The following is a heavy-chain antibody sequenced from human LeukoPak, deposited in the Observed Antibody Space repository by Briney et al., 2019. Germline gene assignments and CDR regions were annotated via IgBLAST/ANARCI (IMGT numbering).Heavy chain of an antibody. V-gene: IGHV3-66*04. J-gene: IGHJ3*02. CDR2: IYSGGST. Sequence: GGSLRLSCAASGFTFSSNYMSWVRQAPGKGLEWVSVIYSGGSTYYADSVKGRFTISRDNSKNTLYLQMNSLRAEDTAVYYCARHSNIIAAAGNAFDIWGQGTMVTVSS. D-gene: IGHD6-13*01. CDR1: GFTFSSNY. CDR3: ARHSNIIAAAGNAFDI.